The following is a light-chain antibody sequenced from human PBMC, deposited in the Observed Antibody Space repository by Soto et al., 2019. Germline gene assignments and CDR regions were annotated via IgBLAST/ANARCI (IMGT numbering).Light chain of an antibody. CDR1: SSSIGSNY. V-gene: IGLV1-47*01. J-gene: IGLJ3*02. CDR2: RDS. CDR3: TAWDDSLRGWV. Sequence: QSVLTQPPSASGTPGQRVPISCSESSSSIGSNYIYWYQQLPGTAPKLLIYRDSQQPSGVPDRFSGSKSGTSASLAISGLRSEDEADYYCTAWDDSLRGWVFGGGTQLTVL.